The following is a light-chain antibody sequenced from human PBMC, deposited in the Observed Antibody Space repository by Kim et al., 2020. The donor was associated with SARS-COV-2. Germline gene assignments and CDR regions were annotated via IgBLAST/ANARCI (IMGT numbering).Light chain of an antibody. V-gene: IGKV3-11*01. Sequence: EIVLTQSPATLSLSPGERATLSCRASQSVSSYLAWYQQKPGQAPRLLIYDASNRATGIPARFSGSGSGTDFTLTISSLEPEDFAVYYCQKRRNWPPYTLGQGTKLEI. CDR1: QSVSSY. CDR2: DAS. CDR3: QKRRNWPPYT. J-gene: IGKJ2*01.